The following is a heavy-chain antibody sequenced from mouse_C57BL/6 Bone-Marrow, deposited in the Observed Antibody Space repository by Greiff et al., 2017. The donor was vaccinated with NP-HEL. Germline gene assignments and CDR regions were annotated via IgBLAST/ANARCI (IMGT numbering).Heavy chain of an antibody. CDR2: IYPGDGDT. V-gene: IGHV1-80*01. CDR3: ASITTVVAGGYFDV. Sequence: VKLQESGAELVKPGASVKISCKASGYAFSSYWMNWVKQRPGKGLEWIGQIYPGDGDTNYNGKFKGKATLTADKSSSTAYMQLSSLTSEDSAVYFCASITTVVAGGYFDVWGTGTTVTVSS. J-gene: IGHJ1*03. CDR1: GYAFSSYW. D-gene: IGHD1-1*01.